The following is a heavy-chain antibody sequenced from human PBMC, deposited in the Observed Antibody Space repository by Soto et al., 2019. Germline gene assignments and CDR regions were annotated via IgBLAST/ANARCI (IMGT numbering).Heavy chain of an antibody. CDR2: ISAYNDYT. CDR3: ARVGTILLDGNDYYYGMDV. CDR1: GYTFISYG. V-gene: IGHV1-18*01. Sequence: ASVKVSCKASGYTFISYGISWVRQAPGQGLEWMGWISAYNDYTNYAQKLQGRVTMTTDTSTRIAYLELRSLRSDDTAVYYCARVGTILLDGNDYYYGMDVCGQVSTVTVSS. J-gene: IGHJ6*02. D-gene: IGHD3-3*01.